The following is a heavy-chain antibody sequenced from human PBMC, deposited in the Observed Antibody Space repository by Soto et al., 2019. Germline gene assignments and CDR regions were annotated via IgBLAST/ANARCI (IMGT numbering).Heavy chain of an antibody. J-gene: IGHJ4*02. D-gene: IGHD2-2*02. Sequence: QVQLVQSGAEVKKPGASVKVSCKASGYTFTSYAMHWVRQAPGQRLEWMGWINAGNGNTKYSQKFQGRVTITRDTSASKDYMELSSLRSEDTAVYYCASSFPVPAAIGYWGQGTLVTVSS. V-gene: IGHV1-3*01. CDR2: INAGNGNT. CDR1: GYTFTSYA. CDR3: ASSFPVPAAIGY.